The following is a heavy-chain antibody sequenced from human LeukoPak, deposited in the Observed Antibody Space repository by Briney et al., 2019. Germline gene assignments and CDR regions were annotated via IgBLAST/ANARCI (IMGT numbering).Heavy chain of an antibody. CDR2: INSDGSGT. J-gene: IGHJ4*02. V-gene: IGHV3-74*01. CDR1: RFTFSSYW. Sequence: PGGSLRLSCAASRFTFSSYWMHWVRQAPGKGLVWVSFINSDGSGTRYADSVKGRFTISRDNAKNSLYLQMNSLRAEDTAVYYCARDGPGYWGQGTLVTVSS. CDR3: ARDGPGY.